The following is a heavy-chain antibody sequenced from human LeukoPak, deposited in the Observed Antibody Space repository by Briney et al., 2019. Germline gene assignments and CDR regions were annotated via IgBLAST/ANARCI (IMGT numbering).Heavy chain of an antibody. CDR2: INPNSGGT. D-gene: IGHD2-2*01. V-gene: IGHV1-2*02. J-gene: IGHJ4*02. CDR3: ASSVVPAANYFDY. CDR1: GYTFTGYY. Sequence: ASVKVSCKASGYTFTGYYMHWVRQAPGQGLEWMAWINPNSGGTNYAQKFQGRVTMTRDTSISTAYMELSRLRSDDTAVYYCASSVVPAANYFDYWGQGTLVTVSS.